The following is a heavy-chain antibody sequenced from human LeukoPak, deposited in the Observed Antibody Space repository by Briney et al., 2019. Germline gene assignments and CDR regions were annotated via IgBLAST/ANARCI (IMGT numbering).Heavy chain of an antibody. CDR2: ISGSGGST. Sequence: PGGSLRLSCAASGFTFSSYAMSWVRQAPGKGLEWVSAISGSGGSTYYADSVKGRFTISRDNSKNTLYLQMNSPRAEDTAVYYCAKETYYDSSGYSPFDYWGQGTLVTVSS. D-gene: IGHD3-22*01. J-gene: IGHJ4*02. V-gene: IGHV3-23*01. CDR3: AKETYYDSSGYSPFDY. CDR1: GFTFSSYA.